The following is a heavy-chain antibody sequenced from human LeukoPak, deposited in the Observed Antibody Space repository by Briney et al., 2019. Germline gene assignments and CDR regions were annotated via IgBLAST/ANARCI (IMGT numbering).Heavy chain of an antibody. CDR1: GGSISSSSYY. D-gene: IGHD6-6*01. J-gene: IGHJ5*02. CDR2: IYYSGST. CDR3: ARQYGFGAARPGYNWFDP. V-gene: IGHV4-39*01. Sequence: SETLPLTCTVSGGSISSSSYYWGWIRQPPGKGLEWIGSIYYSGSTYYNPSLKSRVTISVDTSKNQSSLKLSSVTAADTAVYYCARQYGFGAARPGYNWFDPWGQGTLVTVSS.